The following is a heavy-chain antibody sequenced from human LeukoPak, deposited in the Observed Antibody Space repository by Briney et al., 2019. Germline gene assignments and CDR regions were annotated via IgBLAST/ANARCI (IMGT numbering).Heavy chain of an antibody. Sequence: SETLSLTCTVSGGSISSYYWSWIRQPPGKGLEWIGYIYYSGSTNYNPSLKSRVTISVDTSKNQFSLKLSSVTAADTAVYCCARGAVVAGIYFDYWGQGTLVTVSS. CDR3: ARGAVVAGIYFDY. CDR2: IYYSGST. J-gene: IGHJ4*02. V-gene: IGHV4-59*01. CDR1: GGSISSYY. D-gene: IGHD2-21*01.